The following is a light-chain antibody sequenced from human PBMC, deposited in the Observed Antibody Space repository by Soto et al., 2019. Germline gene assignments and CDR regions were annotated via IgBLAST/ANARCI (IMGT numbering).Light chain of an antibody. Sequence: IVVPQSPGTLSWSPGERATLSSRASQSVSSSYLAWYQQKPGQAPRLLIYGASSRATGIPDRFSGSGSGTDFTLTISRLEPEDFAVYYCQQHGTSPITFGQGTRLEIK. CDR1: QSVSSSY. CDR3: QQHGTSPIT. CDR2: GAS. V-gene: IGKV3-20*01. J-gene: IGKJ5*01.